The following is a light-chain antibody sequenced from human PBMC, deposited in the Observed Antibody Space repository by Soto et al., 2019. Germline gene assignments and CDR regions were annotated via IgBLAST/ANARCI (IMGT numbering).Light chain of an antibody. J-gene: IGLJ2*01. CDR3: CSYAGSTTRVV. CDR1: SSDVVTYKY. Sequence: QSALTQPASVSGSPGQSIAISCTGTSSDVVTYKYVSWYQQHPGKAPKLMIYEVSIRPSGVSDRFSGSKSGNTASLTISGXRPEDEAYYYCCSYAGSTTRVVFGGGTKLTVL. V-gene: IGLV2-14*01. CDR2: EVS.